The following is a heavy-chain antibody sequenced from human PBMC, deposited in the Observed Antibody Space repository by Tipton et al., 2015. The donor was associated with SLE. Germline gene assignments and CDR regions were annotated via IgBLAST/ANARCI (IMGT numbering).Heavy chain of an antibody. V-gene: IGHV4-4*02. J-gene: IGHJ4*02. CDR1: GGSINSNNW. D-gene: IGHD6-13*01. CDR2: VYHGGRT. CDR3: ARDGGIAASGRFDY. Sequence: TLSLTCAVYGGSINSNNWWNWVRQPPGKGLEWIGEVYHGGRTNYNPSLKSRVTISVDKSKNQFSLNLSSVTAADTAVYYCARDGGIAASGRFDYWGQGTLVTVSS.